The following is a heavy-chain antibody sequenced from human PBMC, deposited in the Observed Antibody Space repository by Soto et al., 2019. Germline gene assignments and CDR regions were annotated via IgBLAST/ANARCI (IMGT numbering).Heavy chain of an antibody. J-gene: IGHJ6*02. CDR1: GFTFSSYA. CDR3: TTTPRITMSRGVIIKVDGMAV. CDR2: ISGSGGST. V-gene: IGHV3-23*01. D-gene: IGHD3-10*01. Sequence: GSLRLSCAASGFTFSSYAMSWVRQAPGKGLEWVSAISGSGGSTYYADSVKGRFTISRDNSKNTLYLQMNSLRAEDTAVYYCTTTPRITMSRGVIIKVDGMAVWGQGTTVTVSS.